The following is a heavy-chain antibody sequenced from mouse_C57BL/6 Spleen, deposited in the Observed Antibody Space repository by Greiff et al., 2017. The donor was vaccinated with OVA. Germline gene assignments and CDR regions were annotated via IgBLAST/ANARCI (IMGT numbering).Heavy chain of an antibody. Sequence: LVESGGGLVKPGGSLKLSCAASGFTFSDYGMHWVRQAPEKGLEWVAYISSGSSTIYYADTVKGRFTISRDNAKNTLFLQMTSLRSEDTAMYYCARRDYYGSSYRYAMDYWGQGTSVTVSS. V-gene: IGHV5-17*01. CDR1: GFTFSDYG. J-gene: IGHJ4*01. CDR3: ARRDYYGSSYRYAMDY. D-gene: IGHD1-1*01. CDR2: ISSGSSTI.